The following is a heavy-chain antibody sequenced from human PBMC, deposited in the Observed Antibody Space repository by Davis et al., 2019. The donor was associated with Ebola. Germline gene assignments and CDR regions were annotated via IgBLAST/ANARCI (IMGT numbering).Heavy chain of an antibody. CDR2: ISGSGSRT. J-gene: IGHJ4*02. Sequence: GESLKISCEVSGFTFSAYGMTWVRQAPRKGLEWVSFISGSGSRTYYADSVKGRFSISRDNSNNMLYLQMNNLRAEDTAVYYCAKGDCDSTSCLGAIDYWGQGTLVSVSS. D-gene: IGHD2-2*01. CDR3: AKGDCDSTSCLGAIDY. CDR1: GFTFSAYG. V-gene: IGHV3-23*01.